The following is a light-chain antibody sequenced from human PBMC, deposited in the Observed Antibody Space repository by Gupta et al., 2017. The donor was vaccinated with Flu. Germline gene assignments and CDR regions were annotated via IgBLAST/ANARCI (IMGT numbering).Light chain of an antibody. J-gene: IGLJ1*01. Sequence: TITLSCALTSSAVATSHYATWYQQPPGQTPRLMIYKTNIRPSGVADRFSGSKFGNTASLTISGPQAEDEADYYCVPYTTSSLYVFGSGTKVTVL. V-gene: IGLV8-61*01. CDR1: SSAVATSHY. CDR2: KTN. CDR3: VPYTTSSLYV.